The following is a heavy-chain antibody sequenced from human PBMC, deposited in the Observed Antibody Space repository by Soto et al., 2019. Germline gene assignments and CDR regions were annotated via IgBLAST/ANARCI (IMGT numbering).Heavy chain of an antibody. V-gene: IGHV3-9*01. CDR3: AKDTYIIVGGTHIDF. CDR1: GFTFDDYA. J-gene: IGHJ4*02. D-gene: IGHD1-26*01. Sequence: VNLVESGGGLVPPGRSLRLSCAASGFTFDDYAMHWVRQAPGKGLEWVSGISWNSDSTGYADSVKGRVAISRDNAKNSLFLQMNSLRAEDTALYFCAKDTYIIVGGTHIDFWGRGTLVSVSS. CDR2: ISWNSDST.